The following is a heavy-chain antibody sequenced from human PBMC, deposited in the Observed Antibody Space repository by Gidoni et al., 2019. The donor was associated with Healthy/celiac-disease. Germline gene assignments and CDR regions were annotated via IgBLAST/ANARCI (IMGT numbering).Heavy chain of an antibody. CDR2: ITPILGIA. CDR1: GGPFSSYT. CDR3: AREGGGGGGTVNYYYGMDV. V-gene: IGHV1-69*08. Sequence: QVQLLQSGAEVKKPGSSVKVSCKASGGPFSSYTISWVRQAPGQGLEWMGRITPILGIANYAQKFQGRVTITADKSTSTAYMELSSLRSEDTAVYYCAREGGGGGGTVNYYYGMDVWGQGTTVTVSS. J-gene: IGHJ6*02. D-gene: IGHD2-15*01.